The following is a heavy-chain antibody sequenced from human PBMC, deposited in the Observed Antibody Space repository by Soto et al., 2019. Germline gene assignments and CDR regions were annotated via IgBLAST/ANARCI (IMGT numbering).Heavy chain of an antibody. CDR3: ARDKAPNKYDRTWSYDY. J-gene: IGHJ4*02. CDR2: INAGNGKT. V-gene: IGHV1-3*01. CDR1: GYTLSSYT. Sequence: GASVKVSCKASGYTLSSYTIHWVRQAPGQRPEWMGWINAGNGKTKDSPRIQDRVNITRDTSASTVYMELSSLKSEDTAIYYCARDKAPNKYDRTWSYDYWGQGSLVTVSS. D-gene: IGHD1-7*01.